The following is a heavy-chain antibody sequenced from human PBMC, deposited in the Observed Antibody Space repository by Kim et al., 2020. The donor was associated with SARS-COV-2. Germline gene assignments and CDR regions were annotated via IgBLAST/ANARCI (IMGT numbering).Heavy chain of an antibody. CDR1: GYTLTELS. V-gene: IGHV1-24*01. Sequence: ASVKVSCKVSGYTLTELSMHWVRQAPGKGLEWMGGFDPEDGETIYAQKFQGRVTMTEDTSTDTAYMELSSLRSEDTAVYYCATASITMVRGVTKSYYYYGMDVWGQGTTVTVSS. CDR2: FDPEDGET. D-gene: IGHD3-10*01. CDR3: ATASITMVRGVTKSYYYYGMDV. J-gene: IGHJ6*02.